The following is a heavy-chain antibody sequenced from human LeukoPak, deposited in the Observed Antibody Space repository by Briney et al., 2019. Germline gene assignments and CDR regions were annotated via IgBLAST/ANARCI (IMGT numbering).Heavy chain of an antibody. CDR1: GGSISSYY. CDR3: ARAITGTRRFDY. Sequence: SETLSLTCTVSGGSISSYYWSWIRQPAGRGLEWIGRIYTSGSTNYNPSLKSRVTISVDTPKNQFSLKLSSVNAADTAVYYCARAITGTRRFDYWGQGTLVTVSS. V-gene: IGHV4-4*07. D-gene: IGHD1-7*01. J-gene: IGHJ4*02. CDR2: IYTSGST.